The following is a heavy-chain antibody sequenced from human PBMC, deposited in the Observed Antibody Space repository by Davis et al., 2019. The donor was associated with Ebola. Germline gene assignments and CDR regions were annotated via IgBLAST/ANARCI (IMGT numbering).Heavy chain of an antibody. V-gene: IGHV4-59*01. J-gene: IGHJ6*02. Sequence: GSLRLSCAASGFTFSAYYMTWIRQAPGKGLAWIGYIYYSGSTNYNPSLKSRVTISVDTSKNQFSLKLSSVTAADTAVYYCAREYYYYGMDVWGQGTTVTVSS. CDR3: AREYYYYGMDV. CDR2: IYYSGST. CDR1: GFTFSAYY.